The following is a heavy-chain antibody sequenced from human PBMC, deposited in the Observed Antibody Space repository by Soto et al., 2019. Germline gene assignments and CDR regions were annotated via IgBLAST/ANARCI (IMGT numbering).Heavy chain of an antibody. V-gene: IGHV1-69*01. D-gene: IGHD5-18*01. CDR1: GGSFSSNP. J-gene: IGHJ4*02. CDR3: ARGGRGYSSAPRYYFDY. Sequence: QVQLVQSGSEVKKPGSSVKVPCKASGGSFSSNPISWVRQGPGQGLEWMAGIIPIFATVHYAQKFQGRVTITADESTSTAYMELTSLRSEDTAVYFCARGGRGYSSAPRYYFDYWGQGTLVTVSS. CDR2: IIPIFATV.